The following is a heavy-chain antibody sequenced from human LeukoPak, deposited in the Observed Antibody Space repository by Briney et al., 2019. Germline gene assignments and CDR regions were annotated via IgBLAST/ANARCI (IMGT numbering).Heavy chain of an antibody. Sequence: PGGSLRLSCAASGFPLSGYAMSWVRQAPGKGLEWVGRIKSKSDDGTIDYAAPVKGRFTISRDDSKNTLYLQMNSLKTEDTAVYYCTSYILLWFGELRGWGQGTLVTVSS. J-gene: IGHJ4*02. V-gene: IGHV3-15*01. CDR1: GFPLSGYA. D-gene: IGHD3-10*01. CDR3: TSYILLWFGELRG. CDR2: IKSKSDDGTI.